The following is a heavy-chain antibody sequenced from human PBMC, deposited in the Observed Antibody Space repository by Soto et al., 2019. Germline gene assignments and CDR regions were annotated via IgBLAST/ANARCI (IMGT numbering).Heavy chain of an antibody. D-gene: IGHD6-13*01. Sequence: WETLSLTCAVYGGSFSGYYWSWIRQPPGKGLEWIGEINHSGSTNYNPSLKSRVTISVDTSKNQFSLKLSSVTAADTAVYYCARGTKGSSWYNPTSYYGMDVWGQGTTVTVSS. V-gene: IGHV4-34*01. CDR2: INHSGST. CDR1: GGSFSGYY. CDR3: ARGTKGSSWYNPTSYYGMDV. J-gene: IGHJ6*02.